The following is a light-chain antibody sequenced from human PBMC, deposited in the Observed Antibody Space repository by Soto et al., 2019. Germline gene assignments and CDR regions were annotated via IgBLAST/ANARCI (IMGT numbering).Light chain of an antibody. V-gene: IGKV1-39*01. Sequence: DIHMTQSPSSLSASLGDRVTITFRASQSIGRFLNWYQQKPGKAPNVLINVASTLRSGVPSRFSGSGSGTDFTLTINNLQPEDFATYYCQQAKSFPVSFGQGTRLEIK. CDR2: VAS. CDR3: QQAKSFPVS. J-gene: IGKJ5*01. CDR1: QSIGRF.